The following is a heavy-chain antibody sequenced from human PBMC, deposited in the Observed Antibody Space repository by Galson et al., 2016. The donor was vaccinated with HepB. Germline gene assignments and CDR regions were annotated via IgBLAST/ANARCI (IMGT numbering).Heavy chain of an antibody. V-gene: IGHV3-33*01. J-gene: IGHJ4*02. CDR3: ARDKWGDCSTSTCSHFDY. CDR2: IWFDGRDA. Sequence: SLRLSCAASGFTFSKFGMHWVRQAPGKGLEWVAVIWFDGRDAYYADSVKGRFTISKDNSRDTLYLQMNRLRVEDTAIYYCARDKWGDCSTSTCSHFDYWGQGTLVTVSS. D-gene: IGHD2-2*01. CDR1: GFTFSKFG.